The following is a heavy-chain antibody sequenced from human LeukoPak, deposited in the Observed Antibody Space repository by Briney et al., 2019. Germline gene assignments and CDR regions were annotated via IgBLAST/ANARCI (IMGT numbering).Heavy chain of an antibody. D-gene: IGHD2-15*01. CDR2: IYTSGST. J-gene: IGHJ4*02. CDR3: AMVHCSGGSCGDY. V-gene: IGHV4-61*02. CDR1: GGSISSGSYY. Sequence: SETLSLTCTVSGGSISSGSYYWSWIRQPAGKGLEWIGRIYTSGSTNYNPSLKSRVTISVDTSKNQFSLKLSSVTAADTAVYYCAMVHCSGGSCGDYWGQGTLVTVYS.